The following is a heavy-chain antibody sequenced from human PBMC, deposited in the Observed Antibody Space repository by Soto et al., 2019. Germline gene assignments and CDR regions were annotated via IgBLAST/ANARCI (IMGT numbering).Heavy chain of an antibody. CDR2: ISGYNGDT. V-gene: IGHV1-18*01. Sequence: QGQLVQSGGEVKKPGASVKDSCKASGYTFSRYGISWVRQAPGQGLEWMGWISGYNGDTNYAQKFQGRVTMTLDTATTTAYMELRGLTSDDTAIYYCAKNGQPTYYYYGLDVWGQGTTVTVSS. CDR3: AKNGQPTYYYYGLDV. CDR1: GYTFSRYG. J-gene: IGHJ6*02. D-gene: IGHD2-8*01.